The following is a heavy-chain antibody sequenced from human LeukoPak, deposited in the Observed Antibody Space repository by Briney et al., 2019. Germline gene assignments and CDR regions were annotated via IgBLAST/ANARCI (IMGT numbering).Heavy chain of an antibody. CDR3: AREGTYYDFWSGYYTEGDWFDP. Sequence: GASVKVSWKASGGTFSSYAISWVRQAPGQGLEWMGGVIPIFGTANYAQKFQGRVTITTDESTSTAYMELSSLRSEDTAVYYCAREGTYYDFWSGYYTEGDWFDPWGQGTLVTVSS. V-gene: IGHV1-69*05. J-gene: IGHJ5*02. CDR1: GGTFSSYA. D-gene: IGHD3-3*01. CDR2: VIPIFGTA.